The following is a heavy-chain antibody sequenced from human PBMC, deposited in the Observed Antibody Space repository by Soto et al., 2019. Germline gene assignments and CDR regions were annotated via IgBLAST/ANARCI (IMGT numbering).Heavy chain of an antibody. V-gene: IGHV4-34*01. D-gene: IGHD3-10*01. Sequence: PSETLSLTCAVYGGSFSGYYWSWIRQPPGKGLEWIGEINHSGSTNYNPSLKSRVTISVDTSKNQFSLKLSSVTAADTAVYYCARGLGSRYYGSGSYYIPYYYYYMDVWGKGTTVTVS. CDR2: INHSGST. J-gene: IGHJ6*03. CDR3: ARGLGSRYYGSGSYYIPYYYYYMDV. CDR1: GGSFSGYY.